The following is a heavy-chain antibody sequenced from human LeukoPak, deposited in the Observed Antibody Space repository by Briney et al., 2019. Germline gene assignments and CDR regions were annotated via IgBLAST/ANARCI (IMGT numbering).Heavy chain of an antibody. V-gene: IGHV3-49*03. D-gene: IGHD3-3*01. J-gene: IGHJ5*02. CDR2: IRSKAYGGTT. Sequence: GGSLRLSCAASGFTFVSYVMSWFRQAPGKGLEWVGFIRSKAYGGTTEYAASVKGRFTISRDDSKSIAYLQMNSLKTEDTAVYYCTRILEWFPPFDPWGQGTLVTVSS. CDR1: GFTFVSYV. CDR3: TRILEWFPPFDP.